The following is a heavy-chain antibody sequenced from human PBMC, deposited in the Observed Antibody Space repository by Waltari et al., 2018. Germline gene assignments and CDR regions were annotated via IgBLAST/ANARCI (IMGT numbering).Heavy chain of an antibody. CDR2: FDPEDGET. D-gene: IGHD6-13*01. Sequence: VQLVQSGAEVKKPGASVRVSCTVSGYTLTDLSMPWIRQARGKGLEWMGGFDPEDGETIYAQKFQGRVTMTEDTSTDTAYMELSSLRSEDTAVYYCATDLPRHSSSWAPFDYWGQGTLVTVSS. CDR1: GYTLTDLS. V-gene: IGHV1-24*01. J-gene: IGHJ4*02. CDR3: ATDLPRHSSSWAPFDY.